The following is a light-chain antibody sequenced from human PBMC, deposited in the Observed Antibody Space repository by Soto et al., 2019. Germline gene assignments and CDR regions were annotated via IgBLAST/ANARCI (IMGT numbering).Light chain of an antibody. Sequence: EIVLTQSPGTMSLSTGERATLSCRASQSVSSNYLAWYQLKPGQAPSLLIYGASSRDTGILDRFSGSGSETDFTLTIIRLEPEDSAIYYCQQYGSSLFTFGPGTKVDI. V-gene: IGKV3-20*01. J-gene: IGKJ3*01. CDR2: GAS. CDR1: QSVSSNY. CDR3: QQYGSSLFT.